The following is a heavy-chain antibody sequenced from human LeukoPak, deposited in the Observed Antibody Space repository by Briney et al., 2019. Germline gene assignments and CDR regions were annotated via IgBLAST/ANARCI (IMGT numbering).Heavy chain of an antibody. D-gene: IGHD1-26*01. V-gene: IGHV3-30*02. CDR2: IRYDGSNK. CDR1: GFTFSSYG. J-gene: IGHJ4*02. Sequence: GSLRLSCAASGFTFSSYGMHWVRQAPGKGLEWVAFIRYDGSNKYYADSVKGRFTITRDNSKNTLYLQMNSLRAEDTAVYYCAKPEGPGGATHDYWGQGTLVTVSS. CDR3: AKPEGPGGATHDY.